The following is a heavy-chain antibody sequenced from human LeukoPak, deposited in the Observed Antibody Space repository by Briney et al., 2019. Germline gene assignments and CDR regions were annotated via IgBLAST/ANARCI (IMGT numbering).Heavy chain of an antibody. D-gene: IGHD3-9*01. Sequence: PGRSLRLSCAASGFTFDDYAMHWVRQAPGKDLEWVSGISWNSGSIGYADSVKGRFTISRDNAKNSLYLQMNSLRAEDTALYYCAKEYDILTGYSLYGMDVWGQGTTVTVSS. J-gene: IGHJ6*02. CDR2: ISWNSGSI. CDR3: AKEYDILTGYSLYGMDV. CDR1: GFTFDDYA. V-gene: IGHV3-9*01.